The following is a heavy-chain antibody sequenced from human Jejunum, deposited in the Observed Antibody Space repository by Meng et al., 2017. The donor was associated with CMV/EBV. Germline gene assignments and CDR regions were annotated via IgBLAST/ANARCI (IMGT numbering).Heavy chain of an antibody. CDR1: GFNFRDYW. V-gene: IGHV3-7*04. J-gene: IGHJ4*02. CDR2: IRYDGGER. Sequence: LKISCAASGFNFRDYWMDWVRQAPGRGLEWVANIRYDGGERYYVNSVEGRFFIYRDNARNTLYLQMNSLRGDDSAIYYCTRALDYWGQGTPVTVSS. CDR3: TRALDY.